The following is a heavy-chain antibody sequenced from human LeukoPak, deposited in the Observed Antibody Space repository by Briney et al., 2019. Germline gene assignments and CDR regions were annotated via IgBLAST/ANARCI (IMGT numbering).Heavy chain of an antibody. Sequence: APVTVSCKASGYTFTGYYMHWVRQAPGQGLEWMGWINPNSGGTNYAQKFQGRVTMTRDTSISTAYMELSRLRSDDTAVYYCATSRDGYNCFDYWGQGTLVTVSS. CDR1: GYTFTGYY. J-gene: IGHJ4*02. CDR3: ATSRDGYNCFDY. D-gene: IGHD5-24*01. CDR2: INPNSGGT. V-gene: IGHV1-2*02.